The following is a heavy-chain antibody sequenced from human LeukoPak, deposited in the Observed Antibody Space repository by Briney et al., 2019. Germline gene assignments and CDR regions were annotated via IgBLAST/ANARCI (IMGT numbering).Heavy chain of an antibody. CDR2: VTKDGGET. V-gene: IGHV3-7*03. CDR1: GYTFTDYW. J-gene: IGHJ4*02. CDR3: AKYLDDFWSYFDY. D-gene: IGHD3-3*01. Sequence: GGSLRLSCAGSGYTFTDYWMHWVRQAPGKGLEWVASVTKDGGETYYVDSAKGRFTISRDNSKNTLYLQMNSLRAEDTAVYYCAKYLDDFWSYFDYWGQGTLVTVSS.